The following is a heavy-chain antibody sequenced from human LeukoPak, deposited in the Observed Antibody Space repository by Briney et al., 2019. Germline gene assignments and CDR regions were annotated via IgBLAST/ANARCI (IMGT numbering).Heavy chain of an antibody. V-gene: IGHV1-69*05. CDR1: GGTFTSYA. J-gene: IGHJ5*02. D-gene: IGHD3-3*01. Sequence: PSVTLSCXASGGTFTSYAISWVRQAPGPGREWMGGIIPIFGSGNYEYKFQGRVTITTDESTSTAYMELSSLRSEDTAVYYCARERTPAKYYDFWSGYYSNWFDPWGQGTLVTVSS. CDR3: ARERTPAKYYDFWSGYYSNWFDP. CDR2: IIPIFGSG.